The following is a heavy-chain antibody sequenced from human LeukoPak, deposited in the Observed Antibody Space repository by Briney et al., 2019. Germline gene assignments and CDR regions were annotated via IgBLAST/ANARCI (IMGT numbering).Heavy chain of an antibody. CDR1: GGSISSGGYY. CDR3: ARDEYGYGSDPYYFDY. Sequence: PSETLSLTCTVSGGSISSGGYYWSWIRQHPGKGLEWIGYIYYSGSTYYNPSLKSRVTISVDTSKNQFSLKLSSVTAADTAVYYCARDEYGYGSDPYYFDYWGQGTLVTVSS. CDR2: IYYSGST. V-gene: IGHV4-31*03. D-gene: IGHD3-10*01. J-gene: IGHJ4*02.